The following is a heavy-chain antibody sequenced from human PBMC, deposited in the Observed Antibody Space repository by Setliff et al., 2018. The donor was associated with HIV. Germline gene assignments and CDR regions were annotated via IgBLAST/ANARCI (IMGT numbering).Heavy chain of an antibody. CDR2: IFYTGST. CDR3: GRQVPVPGVAVTPIDY. V-gene: IGHV4-59*08. Sequence: SETLSLTCTVSGGSISSYYWTWLRQFPGKGLEWNGFIFYTGSTTYNPSLHSRVTISVDTSKNQFSLKVTSVTAADTAVYYCGRQVPVPGVAVTPIDYWGQGTLVTVSS. CDR1: GGSISSYY. D-gene: IGHD3-22*01. J-gene: IGHJ4*02.